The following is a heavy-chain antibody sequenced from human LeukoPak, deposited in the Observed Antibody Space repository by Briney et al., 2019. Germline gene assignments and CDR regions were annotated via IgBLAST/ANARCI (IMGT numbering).Heavy chain of an antibody. V-gene: IGHV3-33*01. J-gene: IGHJ4*02. CDR2: IWYDGSNK. Sequence: GGSLRLSCAASGFTFRSYGMPWVRQAPGKGLEWVAVIWYDGSNKYYADSVKGRFTISRDNSKNTLYLQMNSLRADDTAVYYCARETTTVRFDYWGQGTLVTVSS. D-gene: IGHD4-17*01. CDR1: GFTFRSYG. CDR3: ARETTTVRFDY.